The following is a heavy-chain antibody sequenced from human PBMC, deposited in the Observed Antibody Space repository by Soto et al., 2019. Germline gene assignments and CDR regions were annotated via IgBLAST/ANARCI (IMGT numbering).Heavy chain of an antibody. Sequence: SETLSLTCTVSGGSLSRGGYYLSWIRQHPGKGLEWIGYIYYSGSTYYNPSLKSRVTISVDTSKNQFFLKLSSVTAADTAVYYCASSVVRGVIPHYYGMDVWGQGTTVTVSS. D-gene: IGHD3-10*01. V-gene: IGHV4-31*03. CDR2: IYYSGST. CDR3: ASSVVRGVIPHYYGMDV. CDR1: GGSLSRGGYY. J-gene: IGHJ6*02.